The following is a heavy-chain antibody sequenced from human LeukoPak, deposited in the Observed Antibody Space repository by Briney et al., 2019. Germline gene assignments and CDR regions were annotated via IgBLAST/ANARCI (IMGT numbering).Heavy chain of an antibody. Sequence: SGGSLRLSCAASGFTFSSYSMNWVRQAPGKGLEWVSIIYSGGSTYYADSVKGRFTISRDNSQNSLYLQMNSLRAEDTAVYYCARGVGFFDYWGQGTLVTVSS. CDR1: GFTFSSYS. CDR3: ARGVGFFDY. CDR2: IYSGGST. V-gene: IGHV3-66*01. J-gene: IGHJ4*02. D-gene: IGHD1-26*01.